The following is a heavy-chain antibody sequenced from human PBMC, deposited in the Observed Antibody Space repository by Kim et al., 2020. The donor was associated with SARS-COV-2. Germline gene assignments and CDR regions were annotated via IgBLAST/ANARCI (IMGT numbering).Heavy chain of an antibody. CDR3: ARAGYCSGGSCHQPYNWFDP. CDR2: IYYSGST. J-gene: IGHJ5*02. V-gene: IGHV4-31*03. CDR1: GGSISSGGYY. D-gene: IGHD2-15*01. Sequence: SETLSLTCTVSGGSISSGGYYWSWIRQHPGRGLEWIGYIYYSGSTYYNPSLKSRVTISVDTSKNQFSLKLSSVTAADTAVYYCARAGYCSGGSCHQPYNWFDPWGQGTLVTVSS.